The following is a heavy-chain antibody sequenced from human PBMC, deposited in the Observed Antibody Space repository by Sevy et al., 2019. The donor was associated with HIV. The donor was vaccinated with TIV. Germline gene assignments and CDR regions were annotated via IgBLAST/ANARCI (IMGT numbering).Heavy chain of an antibody. CDR2: IDQDGSQK. Sequence: GGCLRLSCAASGFTFTDYFMGWVRQAPGKGLEWVANIDQDGSQKNYVDSVKGRFTISRDNAKNSVYLQMNRLRVDDTAVYSGARELWPGDYWGQGTQVTVSS. CDR1: GFTFTDYF. CDR3: ARELWPGDY. V-gene: IGHV3-7*01. D-gene: IGHD2-21*01. J-gene: IGHJ4*02.